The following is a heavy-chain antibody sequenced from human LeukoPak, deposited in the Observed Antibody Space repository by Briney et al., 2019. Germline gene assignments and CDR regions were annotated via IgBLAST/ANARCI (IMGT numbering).Heavy chain of an antibody. J-gene: IGHJ4*02. CDR1: GYTFTGYY. V-gene: IGHV1-2*02. D-gene: IGHD6-13*01. CDR3: ARARTPGIAADPFDY. Sequence: ASVKVSCKASGYTFTGYYMHWLRQAPGQGLEWMGWINPNSGGTNYAQKFQGRVTMTRDTSISTAYMELSRLRSDDTAVYYCARARTPGIAADPFDYWGQGTLVTVSS. CDR2: INPNSGGT.